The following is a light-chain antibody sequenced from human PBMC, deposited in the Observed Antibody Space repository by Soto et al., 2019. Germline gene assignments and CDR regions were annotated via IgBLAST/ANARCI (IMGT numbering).Light chain of an antibody. Sequence: IHITPSPSSXCASPRKRVPITCRESKSITKYLNWYKKKKRNDXKXXXYADSTLQSGVHPGLRGSGSGKDFNITISGMQSQDFETYYCQEDYSYRPTFGGRTKVDI. V-gene: IGKV1-39*01. J-gene: IGKJ4*01. CDR1: KSITKY. CDR3: QEDYSYRPT. CDR2: ADS.